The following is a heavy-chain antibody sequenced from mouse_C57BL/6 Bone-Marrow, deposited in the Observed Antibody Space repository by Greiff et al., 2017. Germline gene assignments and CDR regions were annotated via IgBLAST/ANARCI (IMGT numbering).Heavy chain of an antibody. Sequence: VQLQQPGAELVRPGTSVKLSCKASGYTFTSYWMHWVKQRPGQGLEWIGVIDPSDSYTNYNQKFKGKATLTVDTSSSTAYMQLSSLTSEDSAVXYCARLGGLDYWGQGTTLTVSS. V-gene: IGHV1-59*01. J-gene: IGHJ2*01. D-gene: IGHD1-1*02. CDR3: ARLGGLDY. CDR2: IDPSDSYT. CDR1: GYTFTSYW.